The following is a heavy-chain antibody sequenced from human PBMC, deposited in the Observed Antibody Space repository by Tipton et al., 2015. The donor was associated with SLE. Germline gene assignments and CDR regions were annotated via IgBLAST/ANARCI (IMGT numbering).Heavy chain of an antibody. Sequence: TLSLTCTVSGGSISSGSHYWSWIRQPAGKGLEWIGRIYTSGSTNYNPSLKSRVTISVDTSKNQFSLKLSSVTAAYTAVYYCARESSWDPLFDSWGQGTLVTVSS. J-gene: IGHJ4*02. CDR3: ARESSWDPLFDS. CDR2: IYTSGST. D-gene: IGHD6-13*01. V-gene: IGHV4-61*02. CDR1: GGSISSGSHY.